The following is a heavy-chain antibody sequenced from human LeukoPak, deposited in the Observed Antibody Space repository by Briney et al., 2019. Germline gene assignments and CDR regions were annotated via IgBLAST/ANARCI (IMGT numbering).Heavy chain of an antibody. D-gene: IGHD3-3*01. CDR1: GFAFSSYA. CDR2: ISGGNT. Sequence: GGSLRLSCAASGFAFSSYAMSWVRQAPGKGLEWVSGISGGNTYYADSVKGRFTISRDNSKNTLYLQMNSLRAEDTAVYYCAKDLEWETIGGAFDIWGQGTMVTVSS. J-gene: IGHJ3*02. V-gene: IGHV3-23*01. CDR3: AKDLEWETIGGAFDI.